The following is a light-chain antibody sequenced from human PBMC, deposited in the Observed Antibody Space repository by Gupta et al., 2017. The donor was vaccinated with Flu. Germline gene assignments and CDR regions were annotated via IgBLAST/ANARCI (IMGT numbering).Light chain of an antibody. V-gene: IGLV2-8*01. Sequence: QSALTQPPSASGSPGQSVTISCTGTSSDVGGYNYVSWYQQHPGKAPKLMIYEVSKRPSGVPDRFSGSKSGNTASLTVSGLQAEDEADYYCSSYAGSIYVFGTGTKDTVL. CDR2: EVS. CDR1: SSDVGGYNY. CDR3: SSYAGSIYV. J-gene: IGLJ1*01.